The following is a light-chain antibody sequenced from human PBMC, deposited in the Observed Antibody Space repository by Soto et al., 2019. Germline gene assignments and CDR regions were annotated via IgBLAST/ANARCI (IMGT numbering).Light chain of an antibody. Sequence: LMMTQSHSTLSSSVGDRVTITCRATQTINTRLAWYQQKPGKAPKLLIYDASSLESGVPSRFSGSGSGTEFTLTISGLQPDDFATYYCQHYDTYRATFGLGTKVDVK. CDR1: QTINTR. CDR2: DAS. J-gene: IGKJ1*01. CDR3: QHYDTYRAT. V-gene: IGKV1-5*01.